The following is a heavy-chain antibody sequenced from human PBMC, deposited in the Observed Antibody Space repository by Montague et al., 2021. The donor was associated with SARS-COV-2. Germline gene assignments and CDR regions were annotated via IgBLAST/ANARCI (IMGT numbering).Heavy chain of an antibody. CDR1: DGYFSSGVYE. CDR2: SSYSGST. J-gene: IGHJ4*02. D-gene: IGHD2-21*01. CDR3: AGHTRSGGIGNYFDP. V-gene: IGHV4-39*01. Sequence: SETLSLTCTVSDGYFSSGVYEWCGRIRQPPGKGLQWIGSSSYSGSTTYNPSLKNRVTVSVDTSGSQFYLRLHSVTATDTAVYYCAGHTRSGGIGNYFDPWGQGTLVTVSS.